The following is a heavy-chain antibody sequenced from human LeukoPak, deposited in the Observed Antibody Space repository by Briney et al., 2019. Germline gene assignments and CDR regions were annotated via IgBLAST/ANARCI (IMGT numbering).Heavy chain of an antibody. CDR2: VKQDGRER. Sequence: GGSLRLSCRGSGFIYGNYWMTWVRQAPGKGLEWVANVKQDGRERHYVDSVEGRFTISRDNSKNTLYLQMNSLRAEDTAVYYCARDLRTAIQLRWYQGYFDYWGQGTLVTVSS. D-gene: IGHD4-23*01. J-gene: IGHJ4*02. V-gene: IGHV3-7*01. CDR3: ARDLRTAIQLRWYQGYFDY. CDR1: GFIYGNYW.